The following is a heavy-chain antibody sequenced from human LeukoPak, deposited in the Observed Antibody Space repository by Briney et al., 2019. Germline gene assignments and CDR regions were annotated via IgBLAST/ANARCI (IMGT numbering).Heavy chain of an antibody. D-gene: IGHD3-3*01. Sequence: GGSLRLSCAASGFTFSSYSMNWVRQAPGKGLEWVGRIKSKTDGGTTDYAAPVKGRFTISRDDSKNTLYLQMNSLKTEDTAVYYCTTDPAFWYYDFWSGYFLDYWGQGTLVTVSS. J-gene: IGHJ4*02. CDR1: GFTFSSYS. V-gene: IGHV3-15*01. CDR2: IKSKTDGGTT. CDR3: TTDPAFWYYDFWSGYFLDY.